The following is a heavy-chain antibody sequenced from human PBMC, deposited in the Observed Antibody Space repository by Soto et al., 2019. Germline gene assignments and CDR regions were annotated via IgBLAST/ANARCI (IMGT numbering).Heavy chain of an antibody. CDR1: GVSISSSSYY. V-gene: IGHV4-39*01. D-gene: IGHD5-12*01. J-gene: IGHJ5*02. CDR3: ARCGDGYNPTPLDCNWFDP. CDR2: IYYSGST. Sequence: PSETLSVTSTVLGVSISSSSYYWGWIRQPSGKGREWIGSIYYSGSTYYNPSLKSRVTISVDTSKNQFSLKLSSVTAADTAVYYCARCGDGYNPTPLDCNWFDPWGQGTLVTISS.